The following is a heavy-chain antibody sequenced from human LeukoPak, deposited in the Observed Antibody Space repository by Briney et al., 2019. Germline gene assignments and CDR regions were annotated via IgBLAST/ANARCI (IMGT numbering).Heavy chain of an antibody. Sequence: GGSLRLSCATSGFTFWNYRMNWVRQAPGKGLEWVSSIDGTSTNIYYADSVKGRFTISRDNAKNSVYLQMSSLRAEDTAVYYCARDDPSMIAALHYWGQGTLVTVSS. J-gene: IGHJ4*02. D-gene: IGHD6-6*01. CDR3: ARDDPSMIAALHY. V-gene: IGHV3-21*01. CDR1: GFTFWNYR. CDR2: IDGTSTNI.